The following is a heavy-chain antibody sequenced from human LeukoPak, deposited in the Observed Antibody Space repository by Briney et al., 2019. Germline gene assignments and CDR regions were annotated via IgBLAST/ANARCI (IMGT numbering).Heavy chain of an antibody. CDR1: GGTFSSYA. Sequence: ASVKVSCKASGGTFSSYAISWVRQAPGQGLEWMGRIIPILGIANYAQKFQGRVTIAADKSTSTAYMELSSLRSEDTAVYYCATYTFGGAIVKAYWGQGTLVTVSS. J-gene: IGHJ4*02. CDR2: IIPILGIA. D-gene: IGHD3-16*02. CDR3: ATYTFGGAIVKAY. V-gene: IGHV1-69*04.